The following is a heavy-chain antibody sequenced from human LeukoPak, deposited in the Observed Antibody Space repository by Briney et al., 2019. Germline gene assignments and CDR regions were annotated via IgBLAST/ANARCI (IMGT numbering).Heavy chain of an antibody. CDR3: ARLRVQNYGGNWGFDY. CDR1: GYSIGSISSTYY. D-gene: IGHD4-23*01. CDR2: IYHSGST. Sequence: LETLSLTCTVSGYSIGSISSTYYWGWVRQSPGKGLEWIGSIYHSGSTYYNPSLQSRVTISIDTSKNQFSLKLSSVTAADTAVYYCARLRVQNYGGNWGFDYWGQGTLVTVSS. J-gene: IGHJ4*02. V-gene: IGHV4-38-2*02.